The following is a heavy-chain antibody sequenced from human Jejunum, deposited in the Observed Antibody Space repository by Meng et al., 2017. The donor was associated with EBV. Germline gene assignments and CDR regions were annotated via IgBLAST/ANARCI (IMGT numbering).Heavy chain of an antibody. V-gene: IGHV4-59*01. CDR1: GDSIKNYA. J-gene: IGHJ6*02. Sequence: QGDLQEVGPGLVKPSKTLSPTCTRSGDSIKNYAWSWIRQPPGKGLEWIGYIFYTGSTNYSPSLKSRLTISIDTSNNQFSLRLTSVTAADTAVYYCARGSVSATRGGMDVWGQGTTVTVSS. D-gene: IGHD3-10*01. CDR3: ARGSVSATRGGMDV. CDR2: IFYTGST.